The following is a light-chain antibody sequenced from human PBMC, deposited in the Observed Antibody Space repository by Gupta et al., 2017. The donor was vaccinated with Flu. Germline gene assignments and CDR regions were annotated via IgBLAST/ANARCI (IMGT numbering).Light chain of an antibody. CDR1: QSRLHSDGKTY. Sequence: VTPGPPASISCKASQSRLHSDGKTYLFWYLQKPGQPPQLLVYEGFNRCSGVPDRFSGSGSGTDFTLKISRVEAEDVGIYYCMQSIELPPSFGRGTKLEIK. CDR3: MQSIELPPS. J-gene: IGKJ2*03. CDR2: EGF. V-gene: IGKV2D-29*01.